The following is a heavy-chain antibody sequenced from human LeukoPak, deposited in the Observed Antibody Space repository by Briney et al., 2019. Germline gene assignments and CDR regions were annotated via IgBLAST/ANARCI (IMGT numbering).Heavy chain of an antibody. V-gene: IGHV4-59*01. Sequence: PSETLSLTCTVSGGSISSYYWSWIRQPPGKGLEWIGYIYYSGSTNYNPSPKSRVTISVDTSKNQFSLKLSSVTAADTAVYYCARDQRDSGGYYTDAFDIWGQGTMVTVSS. CDR1: GGSISSYY. CDR2: IYYSGST. CDR3: ARDQRDSGGYYTDAFDI. J-gene: IGHJ3*02. D-gene: IGHD3-22*01.